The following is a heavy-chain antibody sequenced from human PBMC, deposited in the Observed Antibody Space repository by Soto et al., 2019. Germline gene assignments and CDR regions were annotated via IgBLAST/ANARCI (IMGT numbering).Heavy chain of an antibody. D-gene: IGHD4-17*01. CDR1: GERFTTYG. V-gene: IGHV1-18*04. CDR2: INTYNTNT. J-gene: IGHJ4*02. Sequence: GPSVKVSCKSSGERFTTYGISWVRQAPGQGLEWMGWINTYNTNTNYAPKFQGRLLLTTDTSTTTAHMELRSLRPDDTAVYYCARWAGQVRDYGGPFDYWGQGTLVTVSS. CDR3: ARWAGQVRDYGGPFDY.